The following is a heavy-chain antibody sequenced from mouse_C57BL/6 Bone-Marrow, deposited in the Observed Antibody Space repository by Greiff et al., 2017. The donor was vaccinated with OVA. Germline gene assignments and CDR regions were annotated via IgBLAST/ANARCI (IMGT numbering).Heavy chain of an antibody. Sequence: QVQLKESGAELVRPGTSVKMSCKASGYTFTNYWIGWAKQRPGHGLEWIGDIYPGGGYTNYNEKFKGKATLTADKSSSTAYMQFSSLTSEDSAIYYCARSKVDSSGYVYYYAMDYWGQGTSVTVSS. CDR2: IYPGGGYT. D-gene: IGHD3-2*02. CDR1: GYTFTNYW. V-gene: IGHV1-63*01. CDR3: ARSKVDSSGYVYYYAMDY. J-gene: IGHJ4*01.